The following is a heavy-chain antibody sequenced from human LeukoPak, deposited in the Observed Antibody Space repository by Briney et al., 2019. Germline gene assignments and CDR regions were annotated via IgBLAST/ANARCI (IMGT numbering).Heavy chain of an antibody. Sequence: SETLSLTCTVSGGSISSRPYDWGWIRQPPGKGLEYIGSISYSGSTYYNPSLRSRVTISVDTSSNQFSLKLSSVTAAGTAVYYCARHLSQGDGTKQGFYYWGQGTLVTVSS. CDR2: ISYSGST. CDR3: ARHLSQGDGTKQGFYY. J-gene: IGHJ4*02. CDR1: GGSISSRPYD. D-gene: IGHD5-24*01. V-gene: IGHV4-39*01.